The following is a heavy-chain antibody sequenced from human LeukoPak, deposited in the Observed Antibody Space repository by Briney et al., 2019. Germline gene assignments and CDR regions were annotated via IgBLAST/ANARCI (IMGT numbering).Heavy chain of an antibody. D-gene: IGHD2-2*01. V-gene: IGHV7-4-1*02. CDR3: ARRTPYCSSTSCYPVDY. CDR1: GYTFTSYA. Sequence: ASVKVSCKASGYTFTSYAMKWVRQAPGQGLEWRGWINTNTGNPTYAQGFTGRFVFSLDTSVSTAYLQISSLKAEDTAVYYCARRTPYCSSTSCYPVDYWAREPWSPSPQ. CDR2: INTNTGNP. J-gene: IGHJ4*02.